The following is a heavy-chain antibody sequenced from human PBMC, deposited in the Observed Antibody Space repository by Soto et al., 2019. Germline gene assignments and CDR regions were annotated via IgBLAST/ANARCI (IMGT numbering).Heavy chain of an antibody. CDR1: GGSVSSTNW. J-gene: IGHJ6*02. CDR2: IYHSGST. V-gene: IGHV4-4*02. D-gene: IGHD6-19*01. Sequence: PSETLSLTCAVSGGSVSSTNWWTWVRQPPGKRLEWIGEIYHSGSTNYNPSLKSRVTISVDKSKNQFSLKLSSVTAADTAVYYCASWYSSGWYGDYYYYGMDVWGQGTTVTVSS. CDR3: ASWYSSGWYGDYYYYGMDV.